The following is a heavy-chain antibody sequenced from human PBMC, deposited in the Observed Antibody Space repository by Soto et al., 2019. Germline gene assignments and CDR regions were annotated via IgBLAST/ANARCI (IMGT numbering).Heavy chain of an antibody. J-gene: IGHJ6*02. CDR1: GGTFSSYA. CDR2: SIPIFGTA. CDR3: ASPTREWLPPARDYYYGMDV. V-gene: IGHV1-69*06. Sequence: QVQLVQSGAEVKKPGSSVQVSCKASGGTFSSYAISWVRQAPGQGLEWMGGSIPIFGTANYAQKFQGRVTITADKSTSTAYMELSSLRSEDTAVYYCASPTREWLPPARDYYYGMDVWGQGTTVPVSS. D-gene: IGHD3-3*01.